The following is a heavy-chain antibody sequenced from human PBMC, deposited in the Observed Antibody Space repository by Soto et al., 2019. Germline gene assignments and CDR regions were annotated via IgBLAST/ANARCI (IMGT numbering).Heavy chain of an antibody. CDR3: ARDRGSGWDYYFDY. CDR2: IIPILGIA. D-gene: IGHD6-19*01. Sequence: QVQLVQSGAEVKKPGSSVKVSCKASGGTFSSYTISWVRQAPGQGLEWMGRIIPILGIANYAQKFQGRVTXXAXKXRSPAYMELSSLRSEDTAVYYCARDRGSGWDYYFDYWGQGTLVTVSS. V-gene: IGHV1-69*08. J-gene: IGHJ4*02. CDR1: GGTFSSYT.